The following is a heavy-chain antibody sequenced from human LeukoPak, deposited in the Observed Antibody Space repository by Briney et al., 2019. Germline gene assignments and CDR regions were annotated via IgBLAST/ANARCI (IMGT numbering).Heavy chain of an antibody. J-gene: IGHJ4*02. CDR1: GGSISSGGYY. Sequence: SETLSLTCTVSGGSISSGGYYWSWIRQPPGKGLEWIGYIYHSGSTYYNPSLKSRVTISVDRSKNQFSLKLSSVTAADTAVYYCASLYGSGSYYPNDYWGQGTLVTVSS. CDR3: ASLYGSGSYYPNDY. V-gene: IGHV4-30-2*01. D-gene: IGHD3-10*01. CDR2: IYHSGST.